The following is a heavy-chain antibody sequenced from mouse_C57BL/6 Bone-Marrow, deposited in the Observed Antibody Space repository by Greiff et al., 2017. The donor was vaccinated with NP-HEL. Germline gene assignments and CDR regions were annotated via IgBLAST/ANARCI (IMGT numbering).Heavy chain of an antibody. CDR2: LNSDGSST. D-gene: IGHD2-4*01. V-gene: IGHV5-16*01. J-gene: IGHJ4*01. CDR3: AREGGLRRRTYAMDY. Sequence: EVKLVESEGGLVQPGSSMKLSCTASGFTFSDYYMAWVRQVPETGLEWVATLNSDGSSTYYLDSLKSRFIISRDNAKNILYLQMSSLKSEDTAAYYCAREGGLRRRTYAMDYWGQGTSVTVSS. CDR1: GFTFSDYY.